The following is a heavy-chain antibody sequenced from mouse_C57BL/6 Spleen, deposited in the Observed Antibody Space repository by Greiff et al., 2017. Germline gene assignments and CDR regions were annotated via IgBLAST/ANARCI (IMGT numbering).Heavy chain of an antibody. CDR1: GYTFTSYW. CDR2: IHPSDSDT. CDR3: AIWLISAEVARDCDV. V-gene: IGHV1-74*01. Sequence: QVQLQQSGAELVKPGASVKVSCKASGYTFTSYWMPWVKQRPGQGLEWIGRIHPSDSDTNYNQQFKGKATLTVDKSSSTAYMQLSSLTSEDSAVYYCAIWLISAEVARDCDVWGTGTTITVSS. D-gene: IGHD1-1*01. J-gene: IGHJ1*03.